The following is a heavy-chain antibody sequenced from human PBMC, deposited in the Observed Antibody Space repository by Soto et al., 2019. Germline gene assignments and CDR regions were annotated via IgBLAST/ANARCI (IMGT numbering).Heavy chain of an antibody. V-gene: IGHV1-3*05. CDR1: GYTFTSYA. Sequence: QVQLVQSGAEEKKPGASVKVSCKASGYTFTSYAMHWVRQVPGRRLEWMGWINAGNGNTKYSQKFQGRVTITRDTSASTAYMELSSLRSEDTAVYYCARSIVVVTALDYWGQGTLVTVSS. J-gene: IGHJ4*02. CDR2: INAGNGNT. D-gene: IGHD2-21*02. CDR3: ARSIVVVTALDY.